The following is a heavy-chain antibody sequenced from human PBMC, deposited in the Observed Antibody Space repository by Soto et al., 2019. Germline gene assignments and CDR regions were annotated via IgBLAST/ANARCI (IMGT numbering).Heavy chain of an antibody. D-gene: IGHD1-26*01. J-gene: IGHJ4*02. V-gene: IGHV1-2*02. CDR2: INPKSGGT. CDR1: GDPFTANY. Sequence: XSVKGPCKASGDPFTANYIHWVRQAPGQGFEWMGWINPKSGGTKYPQKFQCRVTMTRDTSLSTVYMTLTRLTSDDTAVYYCARDLAKGGGSAGFDYWAQGTLVTVSS. CDR3: ARDLAKGGGSAGFDY.